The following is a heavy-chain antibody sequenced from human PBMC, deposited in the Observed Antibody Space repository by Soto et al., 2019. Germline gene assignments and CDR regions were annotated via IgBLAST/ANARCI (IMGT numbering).Heavy chain of an antibody. V-gene: IGHV3-30-3*01. CDR1: GFTFRNYA. J-gene: IGHJ6*02. CDR3: ARGDREDILVVVGARPGEYGIDI. Sequence: QVQLVESGGGVVQPGGSLRLSCAASGFTFRNYAMHWVRQAPGKGLECLAVIAYAVSNAFYRDSVKGRFTISRDNAKNMLYLHMSSLRYEDTGVYYCARGDREDILVVVGARPGEYGIDIWGQGTTVPGSS. D-gene: IGHD2-15*01. CDR2: IAYAVSNA.